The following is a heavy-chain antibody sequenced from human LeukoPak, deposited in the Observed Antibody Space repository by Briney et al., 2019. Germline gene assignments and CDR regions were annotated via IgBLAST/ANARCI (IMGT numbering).Heavy chain of an antibody. CDR1: QFSFTNNW. CDR3: VREVGAPGSFDI. J-gene: IGHJ3*02. D-gene: IGHD1-26*01. V-gene: IGHV3-74*01. CDR2: ISRDGTVT. Sequence: GWSLRLSCVGSQFSFTNNWMHWVRQVPGKGLMWVSRISRDGTVTDYADSVKGRFAISRNNAKNTLYLEMNSLRGEDTGLLYCVREVGAPGSFDIWGQGTLVTVSS.